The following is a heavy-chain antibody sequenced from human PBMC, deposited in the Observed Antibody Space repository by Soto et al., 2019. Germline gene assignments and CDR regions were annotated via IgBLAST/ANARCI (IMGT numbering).Heavy chain of an antibody. CDR3: ARFKAHYYGSGSYYYYYGMDV. Sequence: PGGSLRLSCVASGFTFSSYAMSWVRQAPGKGLEWVSAISGSGGSTYYADSVKGRFTISRDDSKNTLYLQMNSLRAEDTAVYYCARFKAHYYGSGSYYYYYGMDVWGQGTTVTVSS. CDR2: ISGSGGST. CDR1: GFTFSSYA. D-gene: IGHD3-10*01. J-gene: IGHJ6*02. V-gene: IGHV3-23*01.